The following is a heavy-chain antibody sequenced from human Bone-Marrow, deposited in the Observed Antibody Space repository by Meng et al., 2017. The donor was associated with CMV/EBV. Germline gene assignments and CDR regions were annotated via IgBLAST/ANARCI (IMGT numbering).Heavy chain of an antibody. J-gene: IGHJ5*02. D-gene: IGHD5-12*01. CDR3: ARPIVATFSAVLS. CDR2: VNHSGIT. CDR1: GAYFSDYY. Sequence: SESLSITCAVYGAYFSDYYWSWIRQSPGKGLEWIGEVNHSGITNYNPSLESRVTISVDTSKNQFSLKLSSVTAADTAVYYCARPIVATFSAVLSWGQGTLVTVSS. V-gene: IGHV4-34*01.